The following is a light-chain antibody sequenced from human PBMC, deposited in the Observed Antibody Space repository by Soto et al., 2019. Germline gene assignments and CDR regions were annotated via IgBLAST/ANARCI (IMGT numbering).Light chain of an antibody. V-gene: IGLV1-40*01. CDR3: QSYDSSLSGYV. CDR2: ENN. Sequence: QSVLTQPPSVSEAPGQRVTISCTGSSSNIGAGYEAHWYQQVPGTAPKLLIYENNNRPSGVHDRFSGSKSGTSASLAITGLQAEDEAEYYCQSYDSSLSGYVFGTGTKLTVL. J-gene: IGLJ1*01. CDR1: SSNIGAGYE.